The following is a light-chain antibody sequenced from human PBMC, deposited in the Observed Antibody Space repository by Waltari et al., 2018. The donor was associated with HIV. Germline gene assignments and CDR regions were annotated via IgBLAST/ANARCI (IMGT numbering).Light chain of an antibody. CDR1: QSVASN. CDR3: QQYNNWPWFT. Sequence: EIVMTQSPATLSVSPGSTATLSCRASQSVASNLAWYQQKPGQTPRLLIYGASTRATGISPRFSGSGSGTNFALTITSLQSEDVAVYYCQQYNNWPWFTFGQGTKLEIK. J-gene: IGKJ2*01. CDR2: GAS. V-gene: IGKV3-15*01.